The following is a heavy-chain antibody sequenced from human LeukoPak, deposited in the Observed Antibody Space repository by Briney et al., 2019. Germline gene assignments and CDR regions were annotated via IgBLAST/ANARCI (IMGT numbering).Heavy chain of an antibody. CDR3: ARSVDWLLGWFDP. J-gene: IGHJ5*02. V-gene: IGHV4-59*08. CDR1: GGSISSYY. D-gene: IGHD3-9*01. Sequence: SETLSLTCTVSGGSISSYYWSWIRQPPGKGLEWIGYIYYSGSTNYNPSLKSRVTISVDTSKNQFSLKLSPVTAADTAVYYCARSVDWLLGWFDPWGQGTLVTVSS. CDR2: IYYSGST.